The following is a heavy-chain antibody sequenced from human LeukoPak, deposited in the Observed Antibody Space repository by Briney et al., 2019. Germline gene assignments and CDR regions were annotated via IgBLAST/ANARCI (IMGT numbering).Heavy chain of an antibody. CDR3: ANGYCTNGVCYPYYYYYMDV. CDR1: GFTFSSYA. V-gene: IGHV3-30*04. J-gene: IGHJ6*03. CDR2: ISYDGSNK. D-gene: IGHD2-8*01. Sequence: GRSLRLSCAASGFTFSSYAIHWVRQAPGKGLEWVAVISYDGSNKNYADSVKGRFTISRDNSKNTLYLQMNSLRAEDTAVYYCANGYCTNGVCYPYYYYYMDVWGKGTTVTVSS.